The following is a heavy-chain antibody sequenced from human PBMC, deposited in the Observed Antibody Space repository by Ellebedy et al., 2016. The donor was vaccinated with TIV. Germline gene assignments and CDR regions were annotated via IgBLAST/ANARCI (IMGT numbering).Heavy chain of an antibody. CDR3: ARQPLVYCSGGSCHFTYFDY. V-gene: IGHV4-39*01. CDR1: GGSFSGYY. Sequence: SETLSLTXAVYGGSFSGYYWGWIRQHPGKGLEWIGSIYYSGSTYYNPSLKSRVTISVDTSKNQFSLKLSSVTAADTAVYYCARQPLVYCSGGSCHFTYFDYWGQGTLVTVSS. J-gene: IGHJ4*02. D-gene: IGHD2-15*01. CDR2: IYYSGST.